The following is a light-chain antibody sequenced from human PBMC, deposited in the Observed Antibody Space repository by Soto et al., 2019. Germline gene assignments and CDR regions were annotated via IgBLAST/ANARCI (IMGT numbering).Light chain of an antibody. CDR3: SSYAGSNGVV. CDR2: EVS. CDR1: SSDVGGYNY. V-gene: IGLV2-8*01. J-gene: IGLJ2*01. Sequence: QSALTQPPSASGSPGQSVTISCTGTSSDVGGYNYVSWYQHHPGKAPKLMIYEVSKRPSGVPDRFSGSKSGNTASLTVSGLQAEVEADYYCSSYAGSNGVVFGGGTKLTVL.